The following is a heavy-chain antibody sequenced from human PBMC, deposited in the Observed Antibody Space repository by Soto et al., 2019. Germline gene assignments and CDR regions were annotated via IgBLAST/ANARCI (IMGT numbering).Heavy chain of an antibody. CDR2: IYYSGST. J-gene: IGHJ4*02. Sequence: SETLSLTFTVSGGSISSGDYSWSWIRQPPGKGLEWIGYIYYSGSTYYNPSLKSRVTISVYTSKNQFSLKLSSVTAADTAVYYCARERYSYCYLSWGQGALVTVSS. V-gene: IGHV4-30-4*01. CDR3: ARERYSYCYLS. D-gene: IGHD5-18*01. CDR1: GGSISSGDYS.